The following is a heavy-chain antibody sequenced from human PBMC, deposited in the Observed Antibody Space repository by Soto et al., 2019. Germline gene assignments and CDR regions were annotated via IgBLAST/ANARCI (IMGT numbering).Heavy chain of an antibody. V-gene: IGHV3-30*18. CDR3: AKVGEDWNDDDYIDY. CDR1: GFTFSSYG. CDR2: ISYDGSNK. J-gene: IGHJ4*02. D-gene: IGHD1-1*01. Sequence: GGSLRLSCAASGFTFSSYGMHWVRQAPGKGLEWVAVISYDGSNKYYADSVKGRFTISRDNSKNTLYLQMNSLRAEDTAVYYCAKVGEDWNDDDYIDYWGQGTLVTVSS.